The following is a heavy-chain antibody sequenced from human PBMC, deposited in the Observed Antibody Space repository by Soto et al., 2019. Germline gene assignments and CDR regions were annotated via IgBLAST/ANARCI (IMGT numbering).Heavy chain of an antibody. J-gene: IGHJ4*02. CDR1: GFTFSSYG. D-gene: IGHD3-10*01. V-gene: IGHV3-33*03. CDR3: AGPSYYAASAFGY. Sequence: QVQLVESGGGVVQPGRSLRLSCAASGFTFSSYGMHWVRQAPGTGLEWVAALGYDGSNEYYADSVKGQFSISRDTSKNTLYLQMNSLRVEDTAVYYCAGPSYYAASAFGYWGQGTLVTVSS. CDR2: LGYDGSNE.